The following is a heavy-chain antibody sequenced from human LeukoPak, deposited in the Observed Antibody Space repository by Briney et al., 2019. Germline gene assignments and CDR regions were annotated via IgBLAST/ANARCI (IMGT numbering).Heavy chain of an antibody. Sequence: ASVKVSCKASGGTFSTYAINWVRQAPGQGLEWMGGIIPTFGTAKYVQKFQGRITITADQSTSTSYMVLNSLRPEDTAVYYCARSLFYDFWSGYEPWGQGTLVTVSS. CDR2: IIPTFGTA. CDR3: ARSLFYDFWSGYEP. D-gene: IGHD3-3*01. V-gene: IGHV1-69*01. CDR1: GGTFSTYA. J-gene: IGHJ4*02.